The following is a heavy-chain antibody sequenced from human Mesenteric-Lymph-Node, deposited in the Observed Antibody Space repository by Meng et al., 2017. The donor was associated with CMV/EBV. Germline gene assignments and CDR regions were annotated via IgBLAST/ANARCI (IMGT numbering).Heavy chain of an antibody. CDR3: VKDYGSGSYWDY. D-gene: IGHD3-10*01. CDR2: IHYDGSSK. V-gene: IGHV3-30*02. J-gene: IGHJ4*02. Sequence: GESLKISCAASGFTFSDYGMHWVRQAPGKGLEWVAFIHYDGSSKYYADSVRGRFTISRDNSENTLYLQMNSLRTADTALYYCVKDYGSGSYWDYWGQGTLVTVSS. CDR1: GFTFSDYG.